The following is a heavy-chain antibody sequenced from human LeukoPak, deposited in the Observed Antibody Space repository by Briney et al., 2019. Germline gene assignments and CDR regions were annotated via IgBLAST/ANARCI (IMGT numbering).Heavy chain of an antibody. CDR1: GGSISSSSYY. J-gene: IGHJ4*02. Sequence: SETLSLTCTVSGGSISSSSYYWGWIRQPPGKGLEWIGSIYYSGSTYYNPSLKSRVTISVDTSKNQFSLKLSSVTAADTAVYYCARRDRFLEWLTVWGQGTLVTVSS. CDR2: IYYSGST. D-gene: IGHD3-3*01. CDR3: ARRDRFLEWLTV. V-gene: IGHV4-39*01.